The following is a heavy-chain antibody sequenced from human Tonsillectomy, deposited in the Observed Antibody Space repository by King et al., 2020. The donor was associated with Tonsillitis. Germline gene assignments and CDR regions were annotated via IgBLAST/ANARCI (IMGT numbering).Heavy chain of an antibody. D-gene: IGHD3-22*01. V-gene: IGHV5-51*01. CDR3: ARNSGDSSGTPRY. J-gene: IGHJ4*02. CDR2: IYPGDSET. CDR1: GYSFTSYW. Sequence: QLVQSGAEVKKPGESLKISCKGSGYSFTSYWIGWVRQMPGKGLEWMGIIYPGDSETRYSPSFQGQVTISADKSISTAYVQWNSLKAADTAMYYCARNSGDSSGTPRYWGQGTLVTVSS.